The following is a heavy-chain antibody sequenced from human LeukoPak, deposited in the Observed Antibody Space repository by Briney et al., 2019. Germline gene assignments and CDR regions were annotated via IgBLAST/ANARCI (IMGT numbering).Heavy chain of an antibody. J-gene: IGHJ4*02. CDR2: IIPIFGTA. V-gene: IGHV1-69*05. D-gene: IGHD5-12*01. Sequence: SVKVSCKASGGTFSSYAISWVRQAPGQGLEWMGGIIPIFGTANYAQKFQGRVTITTDESTSTAYMELSSLRSEDTAVYYCARDRLPYDLGGVFDYWGQGTLVTVSS. CDR1: GGTFSSYA. CDR3: ARDRLPYDLGGVFDY.